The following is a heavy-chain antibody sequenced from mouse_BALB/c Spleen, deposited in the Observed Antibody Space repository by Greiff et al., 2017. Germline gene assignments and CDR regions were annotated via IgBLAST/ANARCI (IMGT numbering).Heavy chain of an antibody. V-gene: IGHV14-3*02. Sequence: VQLQQSGAELVKPGASVKLSCTASGFNIKDTYMHWVKQRPEQGLEWIGRIDPANGNTKYDPKFQGKATITADTSSNTAYLQLSSLTSEDTAVYYCARGGNYVWYFDVWGAGTTVTVSS. CDR3: ARGGNYVWYFDV. CDR2: IDPANGNT. J-gene: IGHJ1*01. CDR1: GFNIKDTY. D-gene: IGHD2-1*01.